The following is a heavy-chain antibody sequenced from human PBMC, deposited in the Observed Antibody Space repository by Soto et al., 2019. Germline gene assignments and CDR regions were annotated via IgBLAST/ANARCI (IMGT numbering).Heavy chain of an antibody. Sequence: ASVKVSCKASGYTFTSYAMHWVRQAPGQRLEWMGWINAGNGNTKYSQKFQGRVTITRDTSASTAYMELSSLRSEDTAVYYCARDRSPMVRGVNSAYDYWGQGTLVTVSS. CDR3: ARDRSPMVRGVNSAYDY. CDR2: INAGNGNT. CDR1: GYTFTSYA. V-gene: IGHV1-3*01. J-gene: IGHJ4*02. D-gene: IGHD3-10*01.